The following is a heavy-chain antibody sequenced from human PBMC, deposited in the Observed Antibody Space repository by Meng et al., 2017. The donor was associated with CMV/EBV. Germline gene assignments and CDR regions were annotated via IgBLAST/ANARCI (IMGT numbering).Heavy chain of an antibody. D-gene: IGHD3-22*01. Sequence: RSAMSWVRLAPGQVLAWVSAVGGSGGSPYYASSVKVRFTISSNNSKNTLYLQMNSLRAADTAVYYCAKDLGTYYYDSSGPPGGFDYWGQGTLVTVSS. V-gene: IGHV3-23*01. CDR3: AKDLGTYYYDSSGPPGGFDY. CDR1: RSA. J-gene: IGHJ4*02. CDR2: VGGSGGSP.